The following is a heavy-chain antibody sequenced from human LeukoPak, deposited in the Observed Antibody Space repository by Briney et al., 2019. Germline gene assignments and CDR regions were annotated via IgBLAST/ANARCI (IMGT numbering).Heavy chain of an antibody. Sequence: GGSLRLSCAASGFTFSSYGMHWVRQAPGKGLEWVAVISYDGSNKYYADSVKGRFTISRDNSKNTLYLQMNSLRAEDTAVYYCAKGDIVVVVAVDYWGQGTLVTVSS. J-gene: IGHJ4*02. V-gene: IGHV3-30*18. D-gene: IGHD2-15*01. CDR1: GFTFSSYG. CDR3: AKGDIVVVVAVDY. CDR2: ISYDGSNK.